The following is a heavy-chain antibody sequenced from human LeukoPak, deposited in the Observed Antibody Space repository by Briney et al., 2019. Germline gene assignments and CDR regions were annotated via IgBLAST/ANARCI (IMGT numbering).Heavy chain of an antibody. V-gene: IGHV1-46*01. CDR3: ARETSQKGAHYMDV. Sequence: ASVKVSCKASGYTFGTHWMHWVRQAPGQGLEWMAIINPSGDVRSYAQKFQGRVTVTRDMSTRTVYMELSDLRPEDTAVYYCARETSQKGAHYMDVWGKGTTVTISS. CDR2: INPSGDVR. J-gene: IGHJ6*03. CDR1: GYTFGTHW. D-gene: IGHD3-16*01.